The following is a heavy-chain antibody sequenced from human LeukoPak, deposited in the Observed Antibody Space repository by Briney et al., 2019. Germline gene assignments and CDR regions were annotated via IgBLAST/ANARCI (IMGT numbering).Heavy chain of an antibody. D-gene: IGHD6-19*01. Sequence: GGSLRLSCAASGFTFGHYAMSWVRQAPGKGLEWVSAISASGSRTYYAGSVKGRFTVSRDNSKDTLYLQMNSLRAEDTAVYYCAKEVWPGNTGWHLFDSWGQGTLVTVSS. V-gene: IGHV3-23*01. CDR3: AKEVWPGNTGWHLFDS. J-gene: IGHJ4*02. CDR1: GFTFGHYA. CDR2: ISASGSRT.